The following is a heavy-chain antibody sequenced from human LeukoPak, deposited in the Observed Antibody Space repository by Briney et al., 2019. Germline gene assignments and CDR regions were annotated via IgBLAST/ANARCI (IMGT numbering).Heavy chain of an antibody. CDR1: GFTFSSYA. CDR3: ARALDSSGRRDY. J-gene: IGHJ4*02. CDR2: ISYDGSNK. D-gene: IGHD3-22*01. Sequence: TGGSLRLSCAASGFTFSSYAMHWVRQAPGKGLEWVAVISYDGSNKYYADSVKGRFTISRDNSKSTLYLQMNSLRAEDTAVYYCARALDSSGRRDYWGQGTLVTVSP. V-gene: IGHV3-30*04.